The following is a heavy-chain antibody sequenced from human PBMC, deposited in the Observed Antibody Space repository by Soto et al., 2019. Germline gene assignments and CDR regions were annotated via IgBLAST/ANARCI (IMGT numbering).Heavy chain of an antibody. Sequence: QVQLVQSGAEVKKPGALVKVSCKASGYTFTSYGISWVRQAPGQGLEWMGWISAYNGNTNYAQKLQGRVTMTTDTSTSTAYMELRSLRSDDTAVYYCAREVGYCSGGSCYRYYFDYWGQGTLVTVSS. CDR2: ISAYNGNT. V-gene: IGHV1-18*01. J-gene: IGHJ4*02. CDR1: GYTFTSYG. CDR3: AREVGYCSGGSCYRYYFDY. D-gene: IGHD2-15*01.